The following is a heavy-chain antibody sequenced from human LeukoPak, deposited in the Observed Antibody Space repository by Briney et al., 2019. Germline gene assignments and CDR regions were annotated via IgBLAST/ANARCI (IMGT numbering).Heavy chain of an antibody. D-gene: IGHD2-15*01. J-gene: IGHJ4*02. Sequence: PGGSLRLSCAASGFTFSSYAMGWVRQAPGKGLEWVSAISGSGGSTYYADSVKGRFTISRDNSKNTLYLQMNSLRAEDTAVYYCAKDVRGGCSGGSCYYWGQGTLVTVSS. CDR2: ISGSGGST. V-gene: IGHV3-23*01. CDR1: GFTFSSYA. CDR3: AKDVRGGCSGGSCYY.